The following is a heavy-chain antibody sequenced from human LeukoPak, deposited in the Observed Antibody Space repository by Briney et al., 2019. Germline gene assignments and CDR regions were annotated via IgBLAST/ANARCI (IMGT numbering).Heavy chain of an antibody. V-gene: IGHV1-18*01. CDR1: GYTFTSYG. CDR3: ARAPPGNYDILTGTPPPNFDY. CDR2: ICAYNGKT. D-gene: IGHD3-9*01. J-gene: IGHJ4*02. Sequence: ASVKVSCKASGYTFTSYGISWVRPAPGQGLEWMGWICAYNGKTNYAQKLQGRVTMTTDTSTSTAYMELRSLRSDVTALYYCARAPPGNYDILTGTPPPNFDYWGQGTLVTVSS.